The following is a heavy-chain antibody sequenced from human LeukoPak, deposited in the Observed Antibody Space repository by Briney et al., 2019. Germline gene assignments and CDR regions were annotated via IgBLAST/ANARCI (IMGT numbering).Heavy chain of an antibody. Sequence: GSLRLSCAASGFTFSSYSMNWVRQAPGKGLEWVSSISSSSSYIYYADSVKGRFTISRDNAKNSLYLQMNSLRAEDTAVYYCARGVRGYSGYDDYWGQGTLVTVSS. CDR1: GFTFSSYS. V-gene: IGHV3-21*01. CDR2: ISSSSSYI. D-gene: IGHD5-12*01. CDR3: ARGVRGYSGYDDY. J-gene: IGHJ4*02.